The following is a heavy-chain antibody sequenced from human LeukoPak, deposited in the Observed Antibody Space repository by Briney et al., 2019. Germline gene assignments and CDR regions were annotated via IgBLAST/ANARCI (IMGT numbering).Heavy chain of an antibody. D-gene: IGHD3-16*01. CDR1: GGSFSGYY. V-gene: IGHV4-34*01. CDR2: INHSGST. J-gene: IGHJ4*02. Sequence: NPTETLSLTCAVYGGSFSGYYWSWIRQPPGKGLEWIGEINHSGSTNYNPSLKSRVTISVDTSKNQFSLKLNSVTATDTAVYYCARHYGPWGQGTLVTVSS. CDR3: ARHYGP.